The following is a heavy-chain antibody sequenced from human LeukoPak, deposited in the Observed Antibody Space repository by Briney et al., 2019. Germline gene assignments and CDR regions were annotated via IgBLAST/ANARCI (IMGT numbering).Heavy chain of an antibody. J-gene: IGHJ4*02. V-gene: IGHV3-15*01. Sequence: GGSLRLSCAASGFSFSRAWMSWVRQAPGKGLERVGRIKSNSNGGTTDYAAPVDGRFTISRDDSKNTLYLHMNSLKTEDTAMYYCITERSGAFDYWGQGTPVTVSP. D-gene: IGHD1-1*01. CDR2: IKSNSNGGTT. CDR1: GFSFSRAW. CDR3: ITERSGAFDY.